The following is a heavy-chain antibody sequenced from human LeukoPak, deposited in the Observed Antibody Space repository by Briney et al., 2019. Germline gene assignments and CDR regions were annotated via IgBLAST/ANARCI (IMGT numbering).Heavy chain of an antibody. Sequence: SVKVSCKASGGTSSSYAISWVRQAPGQGLEWMGRIIPIFGTANYAQKFQGRATITTDESTSTAYMELSSLRSEDTAVYYCAARIAAAGHAEYFQHWGQGTLVTVSS. V-gene: IGHV1-69*05. CDR2: IIPIFGTA. CDR3: AARIAAAGHAEYFQH. D-gene: IGHD6-13*01. J-gene: IGHJ1*01. CDR1: GGTSSSYA.